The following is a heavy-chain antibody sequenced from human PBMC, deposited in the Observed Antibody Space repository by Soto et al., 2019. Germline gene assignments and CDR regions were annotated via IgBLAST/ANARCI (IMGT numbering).Heavy chain of an antibody. CDR2: IYPGDSDT. Sequence: GESLKISCKGSVYTFTSYWIAWVRQMPGKGLEWMGIIYPGDSDTRYSPSFQGQVSISADKSISTAYLQWSSLKASDTAMYYCARQDGSALYYFDYWGQGTLVTVSS. J-gene: IGHJ4*02. V-gene: IGHV5-51*01. CDR1: VYTFTSYW. CDR3: ARQDGSALYYFDY. D-gene: IGHD6-19*01.